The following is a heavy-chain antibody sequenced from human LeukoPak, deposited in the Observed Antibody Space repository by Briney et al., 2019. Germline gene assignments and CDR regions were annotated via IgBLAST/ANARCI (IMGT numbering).Heavy chain of an antibody. V-gene: IGHV3-33*01. Sequence: GGSLRLSCAASGFTFSSYGMHWVRQAPGKGLEWVAVIWYDESNKYYADSVKGRFTISRDNSKNTLYLQMNSLRAEDTAVYYCARDKLPDLYYYDSSGYYLDYWGQGTLVTVSS. J-gene: IGHJ4*02. CDR3: ARDKLPDLYYYDSSGYYLDY. D-gene: IGHD3-22*01. CDR1: GFTFSSYG. CDR2: IWYDESNK.